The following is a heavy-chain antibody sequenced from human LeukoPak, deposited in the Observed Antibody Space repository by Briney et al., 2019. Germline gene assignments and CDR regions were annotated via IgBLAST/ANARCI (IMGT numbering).Heavy chain of an antibody. CDR3: ARGVGSEVTTFP. Sequence: GASLTPSCAPSGFTFSSYSMNWVRQAPGKGLEWVSYISSSSSTIYCAASVKGRFTISRDNAKNALYLQMNSLRAEDTAVYYCARGVGSEVTTFPWGQGTLVTVSS. CDR2: ISSSSSTI. V-gene: IGHV3-48*01. CDR1: GFTFSSYS. D-gene: IGHD4-11*01. J-gene: IGHJ4*02.